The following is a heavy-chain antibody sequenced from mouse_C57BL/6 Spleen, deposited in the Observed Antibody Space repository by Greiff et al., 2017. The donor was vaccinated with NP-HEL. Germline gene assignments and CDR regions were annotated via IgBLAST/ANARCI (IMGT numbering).Heavy chain of an antibody. CDR2: IYPRSGNT. V-gene: IGHV1-81*01. CDR1: GYTFTSYG. J-gene: IGHJ1*03. CDR3: ARFITTVPRWYFDV. D-gene: IGHD1-1*01. Sequence: QVQLKQSGAELARPGASVKLSCKASGYTFTSYGISWVKQRTGQGLEWIGEIYPRSGNTYYNEKFKGKATLTADKSSSTAYMELRSLTSEDSAVYFCARFITTVPRWYFDVWGTGTTVTVSS.